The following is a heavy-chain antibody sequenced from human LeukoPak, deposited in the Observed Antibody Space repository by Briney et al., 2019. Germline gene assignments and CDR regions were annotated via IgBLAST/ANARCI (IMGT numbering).Heavy chain of an antibody. CDR2: VKKDGSEK. Sequence: GGSLRLSCAASGFTFSSYEMNWVRQAPGKGLEWVANVKKDGSEKYYVDSVKGRFTISRDNAKTSLYLQMNSLRAEDTAVYYCARDLSGVTGYTYGRGIDYWGQGTLVTVSS. J-gene: IGHJ4*02. CDR3: ARDLSGVTGYTYGRGIDY. D-gene: IGHD5-18*01. V-gene: IGHV3-7*01. CDR1: GFTFSSYE.